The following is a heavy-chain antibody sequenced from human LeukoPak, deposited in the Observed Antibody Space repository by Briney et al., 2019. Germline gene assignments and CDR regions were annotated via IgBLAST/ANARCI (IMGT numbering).Heavy chain of an antibody. V-gene: IGHV4-59*10. J-gene: IGHJ4*02. CDR3: ARGRGGSYRGPFDY. Sequence: PSETLSLTCAVYGGSFSGYYWSWIRQPAGKGLEWIGRIYTSGSTNYNPSLKSRVTMSVDTSKNQFSLKLSAVTAADTAVYYCARGRGGSYRGPFDYWGQGTLVTVSS. CDR2: IYTSGST. CDR1: GGSFSGYY. D-gene: IGHD1-26*01.